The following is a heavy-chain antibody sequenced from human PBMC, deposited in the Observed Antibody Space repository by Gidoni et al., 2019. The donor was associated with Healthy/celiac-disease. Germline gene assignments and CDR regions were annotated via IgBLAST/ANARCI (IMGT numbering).Heavy chain of an antibody. CDR3: ARGSLLWFGEIDAFDI. D-gene: IGHD3-10*01. J-gene: IGHJ3*02. CDR2: INPSGGST. CDR1: GYTFTSYY. V-gene: IGHV1-46*01. Sequence: QVQLVQSGAEVKKPGASVKVSCKASGYTFTSYYMHWVRQAPGQGLEWMGIINPSGGSTSYAQKFQGRVTMTRDTSTSTVYMELSSLRSEDTAVYYCARGSLLWFGEIDAFDIWGQGTMVTVSS.